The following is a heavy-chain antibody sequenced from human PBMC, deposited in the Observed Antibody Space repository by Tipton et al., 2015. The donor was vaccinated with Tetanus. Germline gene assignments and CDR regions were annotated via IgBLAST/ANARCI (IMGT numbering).Heavy chain of an antibody. CDR3: ARWGDTSGRTNLYAFDI. D-gene: IGHD3-10*01. V-gene: IGHV4-61*01. Sequence: TLSLTCTVSGASVRSGWHYWNWIRQVPGKGLEWIGYTHHSGNTNYNPSLSGRVTTSVDTSKNQFSLKMSSVTAADTAVYCCARWGDTSGRTNLYAFDIWGQGTMVSVSS. J-gene: IGHJ3*02. CDR1: GASVRSGWHY. CDR2: THHSGNT.